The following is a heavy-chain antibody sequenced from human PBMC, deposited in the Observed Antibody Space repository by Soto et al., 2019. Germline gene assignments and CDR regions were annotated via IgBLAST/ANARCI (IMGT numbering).Heavy chain of an antibody. CDR2: INSDGSSI. Sequence: GGSLRLSCAASGFIFSSYWMHWVRQAQGKGLMWVSRINSDGSSINYADSVKGRFTISRDNAKNTLYLQMNSLRAEDTAVYYCGRDNPPESWGQGTLVTVSS. CDR1: GFIFSSYW. J-gene: IGHJ5*02. V-gene: IGHV3-74*01. CDR3: GRDNPPES.